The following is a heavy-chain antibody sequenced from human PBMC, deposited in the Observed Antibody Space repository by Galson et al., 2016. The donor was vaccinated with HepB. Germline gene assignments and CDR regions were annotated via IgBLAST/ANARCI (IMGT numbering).Heavy chain of an antibody. CDR2: IKEDGSEK. V-gene: IGHV3-7*03. D-gene: IGHD3-10*01. CDR3: AREAFKESPAH. CDR1: GFTFSDYW. J-gene: IGHJ4*02. Sequence: SLRLSCAASGFTFSDYWMNWGRQAPGKGLEWVATIKEDGSEKYYVDSVGGRFTISRDNARNALYLQMNSLRAEDTAVYYCAREAFKESPAHWGQGTLVTVSS.